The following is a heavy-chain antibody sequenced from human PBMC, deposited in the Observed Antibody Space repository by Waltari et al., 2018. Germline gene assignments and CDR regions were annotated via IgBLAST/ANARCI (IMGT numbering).Heavy chain of an antibody. CDR3: ARENYGSGKEFGY. D-gene: IGHD3-10*01. V-gene: IGHV3-7*01. Sequence: EVQLVESGGGLVQPGGSLRLSCAASGFTFSSYWMSWVRQAPGKGLEWVANIKQDGSEKYYVYSVKGRFTISRDNAKNSLYLQMNSLRAEDTAVYYCARENYGSGKEFGYWGQGTLVTVSS. CDR2: IKQDGSEK. CDR1: GFTFSSYW. J-gene: IGHJ4*02.